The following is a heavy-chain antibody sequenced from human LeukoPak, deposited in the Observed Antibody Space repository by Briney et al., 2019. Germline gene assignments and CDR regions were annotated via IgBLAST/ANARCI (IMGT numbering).Heavy chain of an antibody. Sequence: GSLRLFFAGSGFPLNNYGMQWVRQAPSKGLEWVAVISYDGSNKYYADSVKGRFTISRDNSKNTLYLQMNSLRAEDTAVYYCAKDKANYGDYPNYYCYYGMDVWGQGTTVTVSS. CDR2: ISYDGSNK. D-gene: IGHD4-17*01. J-gene: IGHJ6*02. CDR1: GFPLNNYG. V-gene: IGHV3-30*18. CDR3: AKDKANYGDYPNYYCYYGMDV.